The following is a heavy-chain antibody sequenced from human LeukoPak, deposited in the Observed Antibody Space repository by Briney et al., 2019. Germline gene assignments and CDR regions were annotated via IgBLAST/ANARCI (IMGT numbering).Heavy chain of an antibody. CDR2: IRYDGNNK. D-gene: IGHD1-14*01. Sequence: PGGSLRPSCGASGFTFSNYGMLWVRQAPGKGLDWVAFIRYDGNNKLYADSVKGRFTISRDNSKNTLYLHINSLRAEDTAVYYCVKDNPLDYWGQGTLVIVSS. J-gene: IGHJ4*02. CDR3: VKDNPLDY. V-gene: IGHV3-30*02. CDR1: GFTFSNYG.